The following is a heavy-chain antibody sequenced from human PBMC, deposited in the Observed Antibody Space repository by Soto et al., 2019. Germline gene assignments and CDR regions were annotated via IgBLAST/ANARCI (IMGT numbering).Heavy chain of an antibody. J-gene: IGHJ5*02. Sequence: EVQLVESGGGLVQPGGSLRLSCSASGFTFYTYTIHWVRQAPGKGLEYVSAISSNGGSTYYADSVKGRFTISRDNSKNTLSLQMSSLRAEDTAGYYCVKDPMRYSSGPNCFDHWGQGTLVTVSS. V-gene: IGHV3-64D*08. D-gene: IGHD5-18*01. CDR1: GFTFYTYT. CDR2: ISSNGGST. CDR3: VKDPMRYSSGPNCFDH.